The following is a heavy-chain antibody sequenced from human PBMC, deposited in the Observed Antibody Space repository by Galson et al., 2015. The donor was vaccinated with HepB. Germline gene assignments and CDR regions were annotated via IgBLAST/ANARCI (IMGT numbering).Heavy chain of an antibody. V-gene: IGHV3-30*04. CDR2: ISYDGSNK. J-gene: IGHJ6*02. D-gene: IGHD7-27*01. CDR1: GFTFSSYA. Sequence: SLRLSCAASGFTFSSYAMHWVRQAPGKGLEWVAVISYDGSNKYYADSVKGRFTISRDNSKNTLYLQMNSLRAEDTAVYYCARVGNWATDYCGMDVWGQGTTVTVSS. CDR3: ARVGNWATDYCGMDV.